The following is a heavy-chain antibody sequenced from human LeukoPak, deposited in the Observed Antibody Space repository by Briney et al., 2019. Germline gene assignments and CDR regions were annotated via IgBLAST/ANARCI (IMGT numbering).Heavy chain of an antibody. CDR2: LDPDGFT. V-gene: IGHV3-53*01. J-gene: IGHJ3*01. Sequence: PGGSLRLSCVGSGFTVSINYMSWVRQALGKGLEWVSFLDPDGFTSYADSVKGRFTISRDSSKNTLYLQLTTLRAEDTAIYYCTKGTFDHWGQGTFVTVSS. CDR3: TKGTFDH. CDR1: GFTVSINY.